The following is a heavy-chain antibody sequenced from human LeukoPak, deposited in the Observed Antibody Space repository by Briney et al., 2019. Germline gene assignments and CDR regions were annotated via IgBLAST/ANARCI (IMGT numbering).Heavy chain of an antibody. V-gene: IGHV3-21*04. CDR1: GFTFNTYS. J-gene: IGHJ3*01. D-gene: IGHD3-10*01. CDR2: ISSSSSYI. CDR3: ARDKDYGSGSDYNEYVFDF. Sequence: PGGSLRLSCAASGFTFNTYSMNWVRQAPGKGLEWVSSISSSSSYIYYADSLKGRFTISRDNARKSLYLQMNSLRAEDTAVYYCARDKDYGSGSDYNEYVFDFWGQGTMVTVSS.